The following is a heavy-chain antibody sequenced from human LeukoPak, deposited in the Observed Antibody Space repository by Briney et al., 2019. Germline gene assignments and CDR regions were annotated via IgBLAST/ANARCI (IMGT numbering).Heavy chain of an antibody. CDR3: VKELTRPNRPVAGLNY. Sequence: PGRSLRLSCAASGFTFSAYGMHWVRQAPGKGLEWVAIISYDGSNKYYPDSVKGRFTISRDDSKNTLYLQMNSLRTEDTAVYYCVKELTRPNRPVAGLNYWGQGTLVTVSS. CDR1: GFTFSAYG. V-gene: IGHV3-30*18. J-gene: IGHJ4*02. CDR2: ISYDGSNK. D-gene: IGHD6-19*01.